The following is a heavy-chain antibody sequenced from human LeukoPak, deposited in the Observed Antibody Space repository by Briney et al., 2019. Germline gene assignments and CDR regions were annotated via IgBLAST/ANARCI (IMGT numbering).Heavy chain of an antibody. CDR2: IYYSGST. J-gene: IGHJ4*02. CDR3: AREDHYSRNFDY. V-gene: IGHV4-59*01. CDR1: GGSISSYY. Sequence: KPSETLSLTCTVPGGSISSYYWSWIRQPPGKGLEWIGYIYYSGSTNYNPSLKSRVTISVDTSKNQFSLKLSSVTAADTAVYYCAREDHYSRNFDYWGQGTLVTVSS. D-gene: IGHD4-11*01.